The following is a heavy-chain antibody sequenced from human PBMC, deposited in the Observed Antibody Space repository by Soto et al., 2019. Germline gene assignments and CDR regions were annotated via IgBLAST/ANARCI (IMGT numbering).Heavy chain of an antibody. CDR1: GFSLSTGGVG. CDR2: IYWDDDK. Sequence: QITLKESGPTRVRPTQTLTLTCTFSGFSLSTGGVGVGWIRQPPGKALERLALIYWDDDKRYSPSLKSRLTITKHTSGNQVVLTMTDMDPVDTATYYCAHRVGLQGNWNGGYFDFWGQGALVTVSS. J-gene: IGHJ4*02. D-gene: IGHD1-1*01. V-gene: IGHV2-5*02. CDR3: AHRVGLQGNWNGGYFDF.